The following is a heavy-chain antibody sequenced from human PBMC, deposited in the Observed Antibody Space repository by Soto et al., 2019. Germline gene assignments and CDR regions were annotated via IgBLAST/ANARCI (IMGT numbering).Heavy chain of an antibody. CDR3: ARGVHYDMPTGACDT. V-gene: IGHV1-69*12. CDR1: GGTFNTYA. Sequence: QVQLVQSGAEVKKPGSSVKVSCKASGGTFNTYAISWVRQAPGQGLEWMGGIIPIFGTATYAQKFQGRVTITADESTSTASMELRSLRSEDTAVHYCARGVHYDMPTGACDTWGQGTRVTVS. D-gene: IGHD3-9*01. J-gene: IGHJ3*02. CDR2: IIPIFGTA.